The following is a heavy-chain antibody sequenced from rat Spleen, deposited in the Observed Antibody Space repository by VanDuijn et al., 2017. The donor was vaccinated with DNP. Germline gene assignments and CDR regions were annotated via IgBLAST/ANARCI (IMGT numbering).Heavy chain of an antibody. Sequence: EVQLVESGGGLVQPGRSLKLSCAASGFTFSNYDMAWVRQAPTKGLEWVASISTSGGSTYYRDSVKGRFTVSRDNAKSTLYLQMDSLRSEDTATYYCAKDRTGGYAMDAWGQGTSVTVSS. J-gene: IGHJ4*01. D-gene: IGHD4-1*01. CDR2: ISTSGGST. CDR3: AKDRTGGYAMDA. V-gene: IGHV5-27*01. CDR1: GFTFSNYD.